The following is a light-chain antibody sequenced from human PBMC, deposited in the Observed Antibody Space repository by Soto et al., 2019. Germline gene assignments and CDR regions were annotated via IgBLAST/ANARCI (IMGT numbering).Light chain of an antibody. Sequence: EIVLTQSPGTVSLSPGERATLSCRASQSVYNNYIAWYQQSPGQAPRVLIYGASTRATGTPDRFSGSGSGTDFTLTISRLEPEDFALYYCQQYGNSAPITFGQGTRLEIK. J-gene: IGKJ5*01. CDR1: QSVYNNY. V-gene: IGKV3-20*01. CDR2: GAS. CDR3: QQYGNSAPIT.